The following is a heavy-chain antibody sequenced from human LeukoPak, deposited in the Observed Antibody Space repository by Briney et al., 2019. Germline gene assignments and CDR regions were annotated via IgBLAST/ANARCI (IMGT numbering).Heavy chain of an antibody. CDR3: ASLVGGNSYNNWFDP. J-gene: IGHJ5*02. V-gene: IGHV1-46*01. CDR1: GDTFTTYY. D-gene: IGHD4-23*01. CDR2: INLSGATT. Sequence: ASVKVSCKASGDTFTTYYMHWVRQAPGQGLEWMGIINLSGATTSYAQKFQGRVTITADESTSTAYMELSSLRSEDTAVYYCASLVGGNSYNNWFDPWGQGTLVTVSS.